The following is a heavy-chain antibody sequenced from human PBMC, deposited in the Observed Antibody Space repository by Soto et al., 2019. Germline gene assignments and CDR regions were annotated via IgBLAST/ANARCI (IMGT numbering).Heavy chain of an antibody. V-gene: IGHV3-21*01. D-gene: IGHD2-2*02. J-gene: IGHJ6*02. CDR3: ARVMDGYCSSTSCYTPYYYYGMDV. CDR2: ISSSSSYI. CDR1: GFTFSSYS. Sequence: EVQLVESGGGLVKPGGSLRLSCAASGFTFSSYSMNWVRQAPGKGLERVSSISSSSSYIYYADSVKGRFTISRDNAKNSLYLQMNSLRAEDTAVYYCARVMDGYCSSTSCYTPYYYYGMDVWGQGTTVTVSS.